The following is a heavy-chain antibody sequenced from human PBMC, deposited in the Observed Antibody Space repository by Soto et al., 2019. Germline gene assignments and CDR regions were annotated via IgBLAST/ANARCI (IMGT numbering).Heavy chain of an antibody. V-gene: IGHV1-18*01. CDR1: GYTFNSHG. D-gene: IGHD3-10*01. Sequence: QVQLVQSGGEVKKPGASVKVSCKASGYTFNSHGISWVRQAPGQGPEWMGWISVHNGDTNYAQKLQGRVTVTTDTSTSTAYMELRSLRSEDTAVYYFARMLRGSNTGYYPYMDVRGKGTKVNVSS. CDR2: ISVHNGDT. J-gene: IGHJ6*03. CDR3: ARMLRGSNTGYYPYMDV.